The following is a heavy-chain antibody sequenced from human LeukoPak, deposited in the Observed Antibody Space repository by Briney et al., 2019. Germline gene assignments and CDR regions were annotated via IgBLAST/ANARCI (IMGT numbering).Heavy chain of an antibody. CDR3: ARDVPWTYYDILTGAFDI. J-gene: IGHJ3*02. V-gene: IGHV4-38-2*02. CDR2: IYRSGST. CDR1: GYSISSGYY. Sequence: SETLSLTCTVSGYSISSGYYWGWIRQPPGKGLEWIGSIYRSGSTYYNPSLKSRVTISVDTSKNQFSLKLSSVTAADTAVYYCARDVPWTYYDILTGAFDIWGQGTMVTVSS. D-gene: IGHD3-9*01.